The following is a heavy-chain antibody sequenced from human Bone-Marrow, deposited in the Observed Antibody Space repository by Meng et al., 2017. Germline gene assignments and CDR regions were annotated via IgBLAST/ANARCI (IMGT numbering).Heavy chain of an antibody. CDR3: AREGYCSNGVCYGVRYFYGMDV. V-gene: IGHV3-21*01. J-gene: IGHJ6*02. CDR1: GLGLTSYT. Sequence: GESLKISCAASGLGLTSYTMNWVRLVPGKGLEWVSSISSSSNYIYYADSVKGRFRISRDNARNSLYLQMNSLRAEDTAVYYCAREGYCSNGVCYGVRYFYGMDVWGQGTMVTVSS. D-gene: IGHD2-8*01. CDR2: ISSSSNYI.